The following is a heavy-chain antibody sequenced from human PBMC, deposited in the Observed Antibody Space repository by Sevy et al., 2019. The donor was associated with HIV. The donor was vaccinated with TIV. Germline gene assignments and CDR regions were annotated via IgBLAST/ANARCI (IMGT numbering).Heavy chain of an antibody. J-gene: IGHJ6*02. CDR3: ARRFSGSYYYYYGMDV. V-gene: IGHV1-18*01. D-gene: IGHD1-26*01. Sequence: ASVKVSCKASGYTFTSYGISWVRQAPGQGLEWMGWISAYNGNTNYAQKLQGRVTMTTDTSTGTAYMELRSLRSDDTAVYYCARRFSGSYYYYYGMDVWGQGTTVTVSS. CDR1: GYTFTSYG. CDR2: ISAYNGNT.